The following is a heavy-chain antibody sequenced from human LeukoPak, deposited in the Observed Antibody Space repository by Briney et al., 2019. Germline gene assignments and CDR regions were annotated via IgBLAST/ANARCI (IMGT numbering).Heavy chain of an antibody. V-gene: IGHV4-39*07. CDR3: ARVRGMITFGGVIATNWFDP. Sequence: SETLSLTCTVSGGSISSSSYYWGWIRQPPGTGLEWIGSIYYSGSTYYNPSLKSRVTISVDTSKNQFSLKLSSVTAADTAVYYCARVRGMITFGGVIATNWFDPWGQGTLVTVSS. CDR2: IYYSGST. D-gene: IGHD3-16*02. J-gene: IGHJ5*02. CDR1: GGSISSSSYY.